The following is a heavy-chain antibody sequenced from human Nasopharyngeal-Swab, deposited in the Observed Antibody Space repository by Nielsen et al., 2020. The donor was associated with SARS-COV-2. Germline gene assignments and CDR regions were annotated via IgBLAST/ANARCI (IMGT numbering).Heavy chain of an antibody. J-gene: IGHJ5*02. CDR1: GGSFSGYY. CDR3: ASGHGSGWWEYWFDP. V-gene: IGHV4-34*01. D-gene: IGHD6-19*01. Sequence: SETLSLTCAVYGGSFSGYYWSWIRRPPGKGLEWIGEINHSGSTNYNPSLKSRVTISVDTSKNHFSLKLSSVTAADTAVYYCASGHGSGWWEYWFDPWGQGTLVTVSS. CDR2: INHSGST.